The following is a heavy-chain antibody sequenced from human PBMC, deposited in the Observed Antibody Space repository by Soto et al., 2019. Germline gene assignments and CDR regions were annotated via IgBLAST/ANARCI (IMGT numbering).Heavy chain of an antibody. J-gene: IGHJ4*02. D-gene: IGHD2-2*03. CDR2: IKQDGRAA. CDR1: GFTFSNYW. V-gene: IGHV3-7*02. Sequence: GGSLRLSCEASGFTFSNYWMSWVRQAPGKGLEWVANIKQDGRAAWYVDSVKGRFTISRDNAKNSVYLQMNSLRVEDTAVYYCARIGYSSSSNEYWGQGTLVTVSS. CDR3: ARIGYSSSSNEY.